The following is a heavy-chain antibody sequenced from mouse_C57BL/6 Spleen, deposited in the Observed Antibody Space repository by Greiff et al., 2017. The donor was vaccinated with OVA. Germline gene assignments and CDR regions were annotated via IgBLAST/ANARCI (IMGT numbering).Heavy chain of an antibody. D-gene: IGHD2-4*01. CDR2: IDPEDGDT. Sequence: VQLKESGAELVRPGASVKLSCTASGFNIKDYYMHWVKQRPEQGLEWIGRIDPEDGDTEYAPKFQGKATMTADTSSNTAYLQLSSLTSEDTAVYYCTFIYYDYLYYFDYWGQGTTLTVSS. J-gene: IGHJ2*01. CDR3: TFIYYDYLYYFDY. V-gene: IGHV14-1*01. CDR1: GFNIKDYY.